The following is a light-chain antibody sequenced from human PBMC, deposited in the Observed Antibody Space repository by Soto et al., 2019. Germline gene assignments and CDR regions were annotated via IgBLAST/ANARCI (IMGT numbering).Light chain of an antibody. CDR2: GAS. J-gene: IGKJ4*01. V-gene: IGKV3-20*01. Sequence: ESVLTQSPGTLSLSPGERATLSCRASQSVSSSYLAWYQQKPGQAPRLLIYGASIRATGIPDRYSGSGSGTDSTLTISRLEPDAFALSYCQQYGSSVTFGGGTKVEIK. CDR3: QQYGSSVT. CDR1: QSVSSSY.